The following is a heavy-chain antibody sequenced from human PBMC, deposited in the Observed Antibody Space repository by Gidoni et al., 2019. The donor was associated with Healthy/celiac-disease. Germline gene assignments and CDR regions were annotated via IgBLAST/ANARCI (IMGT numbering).Heavy chain of an antibody. CDR2: IYYSGRT. Sequence: QVQLQESGPGLVKPSETLSLTCTVSGGSISRYYWSWIRQPPGKGLEWIGYIYYSGRTNYNPSLKSRVTISVDTSKKQFSLKLSSVTAADTAVYYCARGEYSYGYWFDPWGQGTLVTVSS. CDR3: ARGEYSYGYWFDP. CDR1: GGSISRYY. J-gene: IGHJ5*02. V-gene: IGHV4-59*01. D-gene: IGHD5-18*01.